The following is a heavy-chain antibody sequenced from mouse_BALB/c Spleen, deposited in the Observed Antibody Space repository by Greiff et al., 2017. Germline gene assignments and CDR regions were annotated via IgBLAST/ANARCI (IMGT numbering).Heavy chain of an antibody. CDR2: ISSGGSYT. V-gene: IGHV5-6-4*01. J-gene: IGHJ3*01. CDR3: TRDGYGAWFAY. Sequence: EVMLVESGGGLVKPGGSLKLSCAASGFTFSSYTMSWVRQTPEKRLEWVATISSGGSYTYYPDSVKGRFTISRDNAKNTLYLQMRSLKSEDTAMYYCTRDGYGAWFAYWGQGTLVTVSA. D-gene: IGHD2-2*01. CDR1: GFTFSSYT.